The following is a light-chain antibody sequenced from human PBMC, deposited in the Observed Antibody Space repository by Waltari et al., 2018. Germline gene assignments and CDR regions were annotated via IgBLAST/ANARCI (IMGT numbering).Light chain of an antibody. J-gene: IGLJ2*01. CDR3: NSYTSSSTLV. Sequence: QSALTQPASVSGSPGHSITISCTGTSSDVGGYDYVSWYQQHPGKAPKLMSYDVSNRPSGVSKRFSGSKSGNTASLTISGLQAEEEADYYCNSYTSSSTLVFGGGTKLTVL. V-gene: IGLV2-14*03. CDR2: DVS. CDR1: SSDVGGYDY.